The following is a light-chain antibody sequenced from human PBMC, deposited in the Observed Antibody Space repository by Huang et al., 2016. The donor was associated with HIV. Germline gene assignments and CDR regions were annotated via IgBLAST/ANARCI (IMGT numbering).Light chain of an antibody. CDR2: SAS. CDR3: QQSYSALSS. Sequence: IQMTQYPTSLSASVGDRVSIACRASQSISTYLNWYQQKPGKAPKLLISSASALHSGVPSRFSGSGSGTDFTLTIRGLQLDDFATYYCQQSYSALSSFGPGTRL. V-gene: IGKV1-39*01. CDR1: QSISTY. J-gene: IGKJ5*01.